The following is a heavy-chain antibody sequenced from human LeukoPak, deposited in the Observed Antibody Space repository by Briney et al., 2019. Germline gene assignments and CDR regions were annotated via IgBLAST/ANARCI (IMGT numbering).Heavy chain of an antibody. V-gene: IGHV1-2*02. J-gene: IGHJ6*02. Sequence: GASVKVSCKASGYTFTGYYMHWVRQAPGQGLEWMGWINPNSGGTNYAQKFQGRVTMTRDTSISTAYMELSRLRSDDTAVYYCARTRYCSSTSCYAGGFFRYYYYGMDVWGQGTTVTVSS. CDR1: GYTFTGYY. CDR2: INPNSGGT. CDR3: ARTRYCSSTSCYAGGFFRYYYYGMDV. D-gene: IGHD2-2*01.